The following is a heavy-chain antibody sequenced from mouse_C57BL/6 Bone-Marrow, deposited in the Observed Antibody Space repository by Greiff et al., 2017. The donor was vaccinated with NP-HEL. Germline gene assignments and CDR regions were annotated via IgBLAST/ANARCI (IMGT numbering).Heavy chain of an antibody. CDR1: GYSITSGYY. J-gene: IGHJ1*03. Sequence: EVQLVESGPGLVKPSQSLSLTCSVTGYSITSGYYWNWIRQFPGNKLEWMGCISYDGSNNYNPSLKNRISITRDTSKNQFFLKLNSVTTEDTATYYCARRFYYGSRGYFDVWGTGTTVTVSS. CDR2: ISYDGSN. CDR3: ARRFYYGSRGYFDV. V-gene: IGHV3-6*01. D-gene: IGHD1-1*01.